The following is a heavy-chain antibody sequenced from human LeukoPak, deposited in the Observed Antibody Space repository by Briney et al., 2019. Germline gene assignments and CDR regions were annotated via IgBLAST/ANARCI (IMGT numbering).Heavy chain of an antibody. J-gene: IGHJ4*02. CDR1: GFTFSSYG. D-gene: IGHD2/OR15-2a*01. CDR2: IRYDGSNK. Sequence: PGGSLRLSCEGSGFTFSSYGMHWVRQAPGKGLEWVAFIRYDGSNKYYADSVRGRFTISRDNSKNTLYLQMNSLRGEDTAVYYCAKDLLWQIDYWGQGTLVTVSS. CDR3: AKDLLWQIDY. V-gene: IGHV3-30*02.